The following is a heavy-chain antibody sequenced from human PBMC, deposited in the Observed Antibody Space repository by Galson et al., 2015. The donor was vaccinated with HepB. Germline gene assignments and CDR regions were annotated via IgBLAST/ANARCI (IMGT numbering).Heavy chain of an antibody. CDR1: GFTFSSYA. J-gene: IGHJ4*02. CDR3: ARDRHYYDSSGYYRVGGYFDY. Sequence: SLRLSCAASGFTFSSYAMHWVRQAPGKGLEWVAVISYDGSNKYYADSVKGRFTISRDNSKNTLYLQMNSLRAEDTAVYYCARDRHYYDSSGYYRVGGYFDYWGQGTLVTVSS. CDR2: ISYDGSNK. D-gene: IGHD3-22*01. V-gene: IGHV3-30-3*01.